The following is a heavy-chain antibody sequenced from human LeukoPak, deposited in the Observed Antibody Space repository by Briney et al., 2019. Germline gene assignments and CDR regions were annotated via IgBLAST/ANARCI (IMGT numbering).Heavy chain of an antibody. CDR2: ISYDGSNK. Sequence: GGSLRLSCAASGFTFSAYGMHWVREAPGKGMEWVAVISYDGSNKYYADSVKGRFTISRDNSKNTLYLQMNSLRAEDTAVYYCAKDHTPQWLASGLDYWGQGTLVTVSS. CDR1: GFTFSAYG. J-gene: IGHJ4*02. CDR3: AKDHTPQWLASGLDY. V-gene: IGHV3-30*18. D-gene: IGHD6-19*01.